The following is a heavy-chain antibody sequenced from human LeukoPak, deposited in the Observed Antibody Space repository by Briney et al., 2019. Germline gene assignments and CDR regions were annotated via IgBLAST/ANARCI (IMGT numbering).Heavy chain of an antibody. CDR3: ARDHVYVDYFDY. CDR1: GYTFTGYY. CDR2: INPNSGGT. Sequence: ASVKVSCKASGYTFTGYYMHWVRQAPGQGLEWMGWINPNSGGTNYAQMFQGRVTMTRDTSISTAYMELSRLRSDDTAVYYCARDHVYVDYFDYWGQGTLVTVSS. D-gene: IGHD5/OR15-5a*01. V-gene: IGHV1-2*02. J-gene: IGHJ4*02.